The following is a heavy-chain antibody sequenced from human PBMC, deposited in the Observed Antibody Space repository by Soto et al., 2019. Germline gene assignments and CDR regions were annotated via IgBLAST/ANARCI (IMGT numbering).Heavy chain of an antibody. D-gene: IGHD3-16*01. V-gene: IGHV4-39*01. CDR2: IHYSGST. Sequence: QLQLQESGPGLVKPSKTLSLTCTVSGGSIHSNNYYWGWIRQPPGRGLECIANIHYSGSTHYNPSLKSRVTISVDTSKNQFSLKLSSVTAADTAVYYCSSFFHRRGEFTFPYSFDYWGQGTLVTVSS. CDR1: GGSIHSNNYY. J-gene: IGHJ4*02. CDR3: SSFFHRRGEFTFPYSFDY.